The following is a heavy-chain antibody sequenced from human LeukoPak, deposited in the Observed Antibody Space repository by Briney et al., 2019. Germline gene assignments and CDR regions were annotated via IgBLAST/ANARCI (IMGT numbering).Heavy chain of an antibody. CDR2: INSDGSST. CDR3: ARGTWATLYYYYMDV. D-gene: IGHD5-24*01. Sequence: GGSLRLSCAASGFTFSSYWMHWVRQAPGKGLVWVSRINSDGSSTSYADSVKGRFTISRDNAKNTLYLQMNSLRAEDTAVYYCARGTWATLYYYYMDVWGKGTTVTVSS. CDR1: GFTFSSYW. V-gene: IGHV3-74*01. J-gene: IGHJ6*03.